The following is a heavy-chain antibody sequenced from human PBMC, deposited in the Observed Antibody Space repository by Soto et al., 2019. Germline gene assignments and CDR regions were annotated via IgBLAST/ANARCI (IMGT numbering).Heavy chain of an antibody. Sequence: PSETLSLTCSVSGGSLSSGDNYWSWIRQSTEKGRQCIGYIDDSTTANYNPSPHGRVILSADTSNNHFPLSLHAMTAADTDVYYGARLPWGAVSRRAFDIWGQGTMVTVSS. CDR1: GGSLSSGDNY. V-gene: IGHV4-30-4*01. CDR3: ARLPWGAVSRRAFDI. D-gene: IGHD3-16*01. J-gene: IGHJ3*02. CDR2: IDDSTTA.